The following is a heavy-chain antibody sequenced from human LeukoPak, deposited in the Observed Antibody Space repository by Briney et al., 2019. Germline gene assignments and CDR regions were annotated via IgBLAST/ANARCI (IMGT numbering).Heavy chain of an antibody. D-gene: IGHD3-10*01. CDR3: ARDPYYYGSGSFPYYYYYGMDV. Sequence: SVKVSCKASGGTFSSYTISWVRQAPGQGLEWMGRIIPILGIANYAQKFQGRVTITADKSTSTAYMELSSLRSEDRAVYYCARDPYYYGSGSFPYYYYYGMDVWGQGTTVTVSS. V-gene: IGHV1-69*04. CDR2: IIPILGIA. J-gene: IGHJ6*02. CDR1: GGTFSSYT.